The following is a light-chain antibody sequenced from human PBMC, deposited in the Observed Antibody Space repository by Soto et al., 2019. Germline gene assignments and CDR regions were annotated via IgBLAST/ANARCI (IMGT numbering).Light chain of an antibody. Sequence: EIVLTQSPGTLSLSPGERATLSCRASQSVSSTYLALYQQKPGQAPRLLIYGASNRATGIPDRFIGSVSGTDFTRTINTLEHDDFAVYYSKQYGSTTFACGPSTKVD. J-gene: IGKJ3*01. CDR3: KQYGSTTFA. CDR2: GAS. V-gene: IGKV3-20*01. CDR1: QSVSSTY.